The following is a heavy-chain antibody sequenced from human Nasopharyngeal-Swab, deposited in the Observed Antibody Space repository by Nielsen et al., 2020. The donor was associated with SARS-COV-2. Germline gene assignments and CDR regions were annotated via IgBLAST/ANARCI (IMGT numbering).Heavy chain of an antibody. Sequence: ASVKVSCKASGYTFTSYYMHWVRQAPGQGLEWMGIINPSGGSTSYAQKFQGGVTMTRDTSTSTVYMELSSLRSEDTAVYYCARDRGEAANYYDSSGSFDYWGQGTLVTVSS. J-gene: IGHJ4*02. CDR3: ARDRGEAANYYDSSGSFDY. CDR1: GYTFTSYY. CDR2: INPSGGST. D-gene: IGHD3-22*01. V-gene: IGHV1-46*01.